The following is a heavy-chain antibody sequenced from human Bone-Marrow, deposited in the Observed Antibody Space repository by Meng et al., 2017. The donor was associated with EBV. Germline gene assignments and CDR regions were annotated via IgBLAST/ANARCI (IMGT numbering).Heavy chain of an antibody. Sequence: QVPVVDSGSGVKEAGALGEVSWKGCGYTFNHHAMNRGGTAPGTGVEWGGRNHPNNGNTTYPKGFTGRFVFYWDHSVSNAYLQIKSLKAEDTAVYYWGGGGGLGGATDYWGQGTLVTVSS. CDR3: GGGGGLGGATDY. V-gene: IGHV7-4-1*02. J-gene: IGHJ4*02. D-gene: IGHD1-26*01. CDR1: GYTFNHHA. CDR2: NHPNNGNT.